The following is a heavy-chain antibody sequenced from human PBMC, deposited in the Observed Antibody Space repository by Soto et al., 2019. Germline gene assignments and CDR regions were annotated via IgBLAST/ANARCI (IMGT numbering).Heavy chain of an antibody. CDR3: ARGVIAVAGILVPPYYFDY. CDR2: IIPIFGTA. D-gene: IGHD6-19*01. V-gene: IGHV1-69*13. Sequence: ASVKVSCKASGGTFSIYAISWVRQAPGQGLEWMGGIIPIFGTANYAQKFQGRVTITADESTSTAYMELSSLRSEDTAVYYCARGVIAVAGILVPPYYFDYWGQGTLVTVSS. CDR1: GGTFSIYA. J-gene: IGHJ4*02.